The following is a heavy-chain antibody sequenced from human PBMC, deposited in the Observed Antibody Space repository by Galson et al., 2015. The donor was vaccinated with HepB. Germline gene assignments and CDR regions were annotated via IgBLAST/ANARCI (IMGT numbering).Heavy chain of an antibody. CDR3: ARWRQTGNFDY. CDR2: ISYDGSNK. J-gene: IGHJ4*02. Sequence: SLRLSCAASGFTFSSYAIHWVRQAPGKGLEWVAVISYDGSNKYYADSVKGRFTISRDNSKNTLYLQMNSLRAEDTAVYYCARWRQTGNFDYWGQGTLVTVSS. CDR1: GFTFSSYA. D-gene: IGHD1-1*01. V-gene: IGHV3-30-3*01.